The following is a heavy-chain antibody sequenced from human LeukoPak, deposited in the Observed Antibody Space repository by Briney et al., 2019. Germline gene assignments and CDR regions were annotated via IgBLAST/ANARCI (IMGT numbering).Heavy chain of an antibody. V-gene: IGHV1-69*01. CDR3: ARVYGDYDNWFDP. Sequence: SVKVSCKASGGPFSSYAISWVRQAPGQGLEWMGGIIPIFGTANYAQKFQGRVTITADESTSTAYMELSSLRSEDTAVYYCARVYGDYDNWFDPWGQGTLVTVSS. CDR2: IIPIFGTA. D-gene: IGHD4-17*01. CDR1: GGPFSSYA. J-gene: IGHJ5*02.